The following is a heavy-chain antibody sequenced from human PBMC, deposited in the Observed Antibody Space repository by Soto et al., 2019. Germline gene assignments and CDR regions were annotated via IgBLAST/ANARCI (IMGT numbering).Heavy chain of an antibody. D-gene: IGHD4-17*01. Sequence: SETLSLTCTVSGGSVTNSSYYWGWIRQSPGKELEWIGSVYYRGRSYSKSSVKSRVTISVDTSKNRFSLSLNSVTASDTAVYFCVSQRTTVPTQAYFDYWGPGALVTVSS. V-gene: IGHV4-39*01. J-gene: IGHJ4*02. CDR1: GGSVTNSSYY. CDR3: VSQRTTVPTQAYFDY. CDR2: VYYRGRS.